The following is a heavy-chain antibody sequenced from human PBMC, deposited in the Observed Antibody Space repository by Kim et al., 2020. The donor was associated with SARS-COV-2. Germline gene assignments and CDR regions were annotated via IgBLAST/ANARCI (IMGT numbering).Heavy chain of an antibody. CDR1: GGSFSGYY. D-gene: IGHD6-13*01. CDR2: INNSGST. J-gene: IGHJ5*02. Sequence: SETLSLTCAVYGGSFSGYYWSWIRQPPGKGLEWIGEINNSGSTNYNPSLKSRVTISVDTSKNQFSLKLSSVTAADTAVYYCARGRAGGNWLDPWGQGTL. CDR3: ARGRAGGNWLDP. V-gene: IGHV4-34*01.